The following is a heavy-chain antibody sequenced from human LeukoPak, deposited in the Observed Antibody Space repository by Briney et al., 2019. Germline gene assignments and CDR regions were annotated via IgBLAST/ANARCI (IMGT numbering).Heavy chain of an antibody. V-gene: IGHV3-7*01. CDR2: IKQDGSAK. Sequence: PGGSLRLSCTASGFTFSDYWMTWVRQAPGKGLEWVANIKQDGSAKYYVDSVKGRFTISRDNAKNSLCLQMGSLRVEDTATYYCARWRGSTSERSDYWGQGTLVTVSS. J-gene: IGHJ4*02. CDR3: ARWRGSTSERSDY. CDR1: GFTFSDYW. D-gene: IGHD2-2*01.